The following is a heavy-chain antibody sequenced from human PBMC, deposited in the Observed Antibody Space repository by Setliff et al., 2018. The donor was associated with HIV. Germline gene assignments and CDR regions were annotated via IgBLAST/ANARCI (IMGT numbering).Heavy chain of an antibody. D-gene: IGHD2-21*02. J-gene: IGHJ6*02. CDR3: ANLRGEEAGNFYYFYFGLDV. CDR1: GGSLRSLS. V-gene: IGHV1-69*13. Sequence: SVKVSCKASGGSLRSLSINWVPQAPGQGLEWMAGTIPKFGTSNYAHKFQGRMTITADESTSTAYMELTGLGSEDTAVYYCANLRGEEAGNFYYFYFGLDVWGQGTTVTVSS. CDR2: TIPKFGTS.